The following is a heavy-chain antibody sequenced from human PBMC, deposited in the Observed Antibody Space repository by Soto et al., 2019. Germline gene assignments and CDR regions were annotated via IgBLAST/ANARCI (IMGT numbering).Heavy chain of an antibody. J-gene: IGHJ6*02. CDR1: GYTFTNYG. D-gene: IGHD3-22*01. CDR3: ARGRAYDSAGYSFYCMDV. CDR2: ISAYNGNT. Sequence: QVQVVQSGAEMKKPGASVKVSCKASGYTFTNYGISWVRQAPGQGLEWMGWISAYNGNTNYAQKFQGRVTMTTETSTSTAYMELRSLRSDDTAVYYCARGRAYDSAGYSFYCMDVWGQGTTVTVSS. V-gene: IGHV1-18*01.